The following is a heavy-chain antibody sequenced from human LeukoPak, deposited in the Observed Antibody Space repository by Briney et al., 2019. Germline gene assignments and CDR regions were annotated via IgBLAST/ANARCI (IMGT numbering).Heavy chain of an antibody. V-gene: IGHV3-21*04. D-gene: IGHD5-18*01. CDR1: GFTFSSFS. CDR2: ISSSSSYI. Sequence: GGSLRLSCAASGFTFSSFSMNWVRQAPGKGLEWVSSISSSSSYIYYADSVEGRFTISRHNAKNSLYLQMNSLRAEDTAVYYCARTTEGGYSYGYFYYYYMDVWGKGTTVTISS. J-gene: IGHJ6*03. CDR3: ARTTEGGYSYGYFYYYYMDV.